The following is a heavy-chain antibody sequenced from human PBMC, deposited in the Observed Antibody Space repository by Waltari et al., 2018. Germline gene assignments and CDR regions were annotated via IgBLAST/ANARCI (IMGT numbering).Heavy chain of an antibody. CDR2: MYSGGYAV. V-gene: IGHV3-53*02. CDR3: ARESLAQDGFDF. CDR1: GFSVSGNN. Sequence: EVVLLETGGGLVQPGGSLRLSCAVSGFSVSGNNMHWVRQAPGKGLEWVSLMYSGGYAVVHADSVGGRFTISRDNSKNMLYLQMNSLRVEDSALYYCARESLAQDGFDFWGPGTMVTVSP. J-gene: IGHJ3*01.